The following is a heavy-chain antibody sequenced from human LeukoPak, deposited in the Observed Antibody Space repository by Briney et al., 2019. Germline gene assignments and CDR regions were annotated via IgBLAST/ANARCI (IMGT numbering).Heavy chain of an antibody. CDR1: GYTFTGYY. D-gene: IGHD6-6*01. J-gene: IGHJ4*02. V-gene: IGHV1-2*02. Sequence: ASVKVSCKASGYTFTGYYMHWVRQAPGQGLEWMGWINPNSGGTNYAQKFQGRVTMTRDTSISTAYMELSRLRSDDTAVYYCARVDSSSSLSAHDYWGQGTLVTVSS. CDR2: INPNSGGT. CDR3: ARVDSSSSLSAHDY.